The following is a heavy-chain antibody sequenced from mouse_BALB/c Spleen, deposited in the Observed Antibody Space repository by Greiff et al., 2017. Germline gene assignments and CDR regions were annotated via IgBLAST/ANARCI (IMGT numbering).Heavy chain of an antibody. CDR2: ISSGGGNT. V-gene: IGHV5-9*03. Sequence: DVMLVESGGGLVKPGGSLKLSCAASGFTFSSYTMSWVRQTPEKRLEWVATISSGGGNTYYPDSVKGRFTISRDNAKNNLYLQMSSLRSEDTALYYCARCPPLITTVVAYYFDYWGQGTTLTVSS. CDR1: GFTFSSYT. CDR3: ARCPPLITTVVAYYFDY. D-gene: IGHD1-1*01. J-gene: IGHJ2*01.